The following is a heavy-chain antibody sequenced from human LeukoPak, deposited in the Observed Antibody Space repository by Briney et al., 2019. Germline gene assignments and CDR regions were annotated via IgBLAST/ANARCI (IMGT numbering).Heavy chain of an antibody. CDR2: ISHSGST. D-gene: IGHD6-19*01. V-gene: IGHV4-34*01. Sequence: SETLSLTCGVYGGSFTAYYWTWIRQSPGKGLAWIGEISHSGSTDYNPSLGSRVTISQDTSRNQFSLKVTSLTAADTAVYFCARGVTVAGYRSPLKNHFDSWGQGTLVTVSP. CDR3: ARGVTVAGYRSPLKNHFDS. J-gene: IGHJ4*02. CDR1: GGSFTAYY.